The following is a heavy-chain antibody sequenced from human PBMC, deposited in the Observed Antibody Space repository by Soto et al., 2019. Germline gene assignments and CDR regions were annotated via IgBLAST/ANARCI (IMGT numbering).Heavy chain of an antibody. J-gene: IGHJ5*02. D-gene: IGHD6-6*01. CDR1: GFIFSGYG. CDR2: ISVEGSKK. Sequence: QVQLVESGGGVVQPGGSLRLSCAASGFIFSGYGMHWVRQAPGKGLEWVAVISVEGSKKYYANSVEGRFTISRDNSKNTLFLQMNSLRAEDTAVYYCAKGGSSSARYFDRWGQGALVTVSS. V-gene: IGHV3-30*18. CDR3: AKGGSSSARYFDR.